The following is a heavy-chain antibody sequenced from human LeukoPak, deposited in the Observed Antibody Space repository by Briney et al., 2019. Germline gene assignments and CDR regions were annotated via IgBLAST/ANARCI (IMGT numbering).Heavy chain of an antibody. J-gene: IGHJ5*02. D-gene: IGHD3-3*01. CDR3: AREIGATTYYDFWSGYFPTPWFDP. V-gene: IGHV1-8*01. CDR2: MNPNSGNT. Sequence: GASVTVSCKASGYTFPSYDINWVRQATRQGLEWMGWMNPNSGNTGYAQKFQGGVTMTRNTSISTAYMELSSLRSEDTAVYYCAREIGATTYYDFWSGYFPTPWFDPWGQGTLVTVSS. CDR1: GYTFPSYD.